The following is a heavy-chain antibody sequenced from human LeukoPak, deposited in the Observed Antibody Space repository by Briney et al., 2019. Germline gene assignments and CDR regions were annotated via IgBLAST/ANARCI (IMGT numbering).Heavy chain of an antibody. Sequence: GASVKVSCKASGGTFSSHAISWVRQAPGQGLEWMGGIIPIFGTVNYAQKFQGRVTITADESTSTAYMELSSLRSEDTAVYYCARGTPFDSSGYHYYFDYWGQGTLVTVSS. CDR2: IIPIFGTV. J-gene: IGHJ4*02. V-gene: IGHV1-69*13. CDR1: GGTFSSHA. D-gene: IGHD3-22*01. CDR3: ARGTPFDSSGYHYYFDY.